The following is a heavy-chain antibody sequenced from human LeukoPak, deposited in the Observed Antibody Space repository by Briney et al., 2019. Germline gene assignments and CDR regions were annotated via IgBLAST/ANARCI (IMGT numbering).Heavy chain of an antibody. J-gene: IGHJ4*02. CDR1: GYSFISYW. CDR3: ARNYYGSGEASNFDY. V-gene: IGHV5-51*01. Sequence: GESLKISCKGSGYSFISYWTGWVRQMPGKGLEWMGIIYPGDSDTRYSPSFQGQVTISADKSISTAYLQWSSLKASDTAMYYCARNYYGSGEASNFDYWGQGTLVTVSS. D-gene: IGHD3-10*01. CDR2: IYPGDSDT.